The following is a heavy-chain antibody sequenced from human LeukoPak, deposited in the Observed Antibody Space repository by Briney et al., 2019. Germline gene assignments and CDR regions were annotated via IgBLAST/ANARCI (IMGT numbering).Heavy chain of an antibody. V-gene: IGHV3-30*18. D-gene: IGHD2-8*01. J-gene: IGHJ5*02. CDR3: AKDRIGYCTRLSCLNWFDP. CDR2: IPYDGSNK. CDR1: GFTFSSYG. Sequence: GRSLRLSCLASGFTFSSYGMHWVRQAAGKVLEWVAVIPYDGSNKYYADFVKGRFTISRDNSKNTLYLQMNSLRAEDTAVYYCAKDRIGYCTRLSCLNWFDPWGQGTLVTVSS.